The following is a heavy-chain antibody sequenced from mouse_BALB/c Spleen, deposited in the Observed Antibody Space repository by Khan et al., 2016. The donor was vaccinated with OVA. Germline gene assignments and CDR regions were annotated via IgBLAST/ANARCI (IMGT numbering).Heavy chain of an antibody. J-gene: IGHJ4*01. CDR1: GFTFNTCA. Sequence: EVQLVESGGGLVQPKGSLKLSCAASGFTFNTCAMNWVRQAPGNGLEWVARIRSKSNNYATYYADSVKARFTISRDDSPSLLYLQMNNLKTEDTAMYYCVRPYGDYGYYSMDYWGQGTSVTVSS. D-gene: IGHD2-13*01. CDR2: IRSKSNNYAT. CDR3: VRPYGDYGYYSMDY. V-gene: IGHV10-1*02.